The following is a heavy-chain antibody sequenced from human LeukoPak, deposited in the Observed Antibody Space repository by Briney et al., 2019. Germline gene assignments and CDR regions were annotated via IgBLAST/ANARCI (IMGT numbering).Heavy chain of an antibody. CDR2: IYYSGTT. Sequence: PSQTLSLTCTVSGGSISSGDYYWSWIRQPPGKGLEWIGYIYYSGTTSCNPSLKSRVTISVDTSKNQFSLKLSSVTAADTAVYYCARYFYSPGAFDNWGQGTMVTVSS. D-gene: IGHD2/OR15-2a*01. CDR3: ARYFYSPGAFDN. J-gene: IGHJ3*02. V-gene: IGHV4-30-4*08. CDR1: GGSISSGDYY.